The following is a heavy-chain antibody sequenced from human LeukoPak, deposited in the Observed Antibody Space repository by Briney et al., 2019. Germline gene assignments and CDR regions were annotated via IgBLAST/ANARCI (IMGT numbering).Heavy chain of an antibody. Sequence: GGSLRLSCAASGFTVSSNCMSWVRQAPGKGLEWVSLIYSDGTTYYADSVKGRFTISRDNSKNTLYLQMNSLRAEDTAVYYCARGQIELYYYDSSGYYSPFDYWGQGTLVTVSS. V-gene: IGHV3-53*01. CDR3: ARGQIELYYYDSSGYYSPFDY. CDR1: GFTVSSNC. D-gene: IGHD3-22*01. CDR2: IYSDGTT. J-gene: IGHJ4*02.